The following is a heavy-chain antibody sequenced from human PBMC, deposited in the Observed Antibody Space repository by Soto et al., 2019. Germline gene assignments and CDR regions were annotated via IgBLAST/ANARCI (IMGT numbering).Heavy chain of an antibody. V-gene: IGHV1-46*01. Sequence: QVQLVQFGAEGKKPGASVKISCKASGYTFISSYVHWVRQAPGHGLEWVAIINPNGGSTNCAQEFQGRVTVTRSTSTITVFIELSSLHSEDTAVYYCARDLFAANYWCQGTLVTVSS. CDR1: GYTFISSY. CDR2: INPNGGST. J-gene: IGHJ4*02. D-gene: IGHD2-15*01. CDR3: ARDLFAANY.